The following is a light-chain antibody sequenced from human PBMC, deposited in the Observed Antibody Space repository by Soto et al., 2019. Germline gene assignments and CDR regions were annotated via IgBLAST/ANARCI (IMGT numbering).Light chain of an antibody. CDR2: DSS. J-gene: IGKJ2*01. V-gene: IGKV1-39*01. CDR3: QQSFHTPYS. Sequence: DIQMTQSPSSLSASVGDSVTISFRASQNINKNLNWYQQKSGKSPSLLIYDSSTFQSGVPSRFSGSGSGTAFTLAITNLQPEDFASYYCQQSFHTPYSFGQGPKLEI. CDR1: QNINKN.